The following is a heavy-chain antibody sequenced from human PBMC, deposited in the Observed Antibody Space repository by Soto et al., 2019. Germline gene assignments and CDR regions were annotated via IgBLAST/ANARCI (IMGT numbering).Heavy chain of an antibody. D-gene: IGHD6-6*01. J-gene: IGHJ6*02. CDR1: GFTFDDYT. V-gene: IGHV3-43*01. CDR2: ISWDGGST. CDR3: AKDIVYSSSSGGMDV. Sequence: GGSLRLSCAASGFTFDDYTMHWVRQAPGKGLEWVSLISWDGGSTYYADSVKGRFTLSRDNSKNSLYLQMNSLRTEDTALYYCAKDIVYSSSSGGMDVWGQGTTVTVSS.